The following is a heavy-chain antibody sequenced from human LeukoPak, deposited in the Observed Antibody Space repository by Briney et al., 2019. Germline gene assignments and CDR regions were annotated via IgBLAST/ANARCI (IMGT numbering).Heavy chain of an antibody. D-gene: IGHD3/OR15-3a*01. Sequence: GGSLRLSCAASGFTFSSYGMHWVRQAPGKGLEWVAVIWYDGSNKYYADSVKGRFTISRDNSKNTQYLQMNSLRVEDTAVYYCGRVGGWTLDYWGQGTLVTVSS. CDR3: GRVGGWTLDY. CDR1: GFTFSSYG. CDR2: IWYDGSNK. V-gene: IGHV3-33*01. J-gene: IGHJ4*02.